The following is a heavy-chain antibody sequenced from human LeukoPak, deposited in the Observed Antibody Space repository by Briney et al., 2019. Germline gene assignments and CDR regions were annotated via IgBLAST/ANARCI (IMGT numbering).Heavy chain of an antibody. J-gene: IGHJ4*02. CDR1: GFTFSSQA. CDR2: ISGSGVST. Sequence: RGSLRLSCEASGFTFSSQAMSWVRQAPGKGLDWVSAISGSGVSTYYADSVKGRFTISRDNSKNTLYLQMNSLRAEDTAVYYCATARGYSYSVDYFDYWGQGTLVTVSS. CDR3: ATARGYSYSVDYFDY. V-gene: IGHV3-23*01. D-gene: IGHD5-18*01.